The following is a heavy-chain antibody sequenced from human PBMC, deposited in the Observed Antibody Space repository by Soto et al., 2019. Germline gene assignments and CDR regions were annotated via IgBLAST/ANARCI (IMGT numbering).Heavy chain of an antibody. D-gene: IGHD4-17*01. V-gene: IGHV4-4*07. CDR1: GGSISKFY. J-gene: IGHJ5*02. CDR3: VRDGSKTLRDWFDP. CDR2: VYATGTT. Sequence: SETQSLTCSVSGGSISKFYWSWIRKTAGKGLEWMGRVYATGTTDYNPSLRSRVAMSVDISKKTFSLRLTSVTAADTGVYYCVRDGSKTLRDWFDPWGQGKLVTVSS.